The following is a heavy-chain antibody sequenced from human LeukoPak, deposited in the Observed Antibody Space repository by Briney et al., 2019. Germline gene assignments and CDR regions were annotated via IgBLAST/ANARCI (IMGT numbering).Heavy chain of an antibody. CDR3: ARHGSSSLAYFDY. CDR2: IYYSGST. CDR1: GGSISSGDYY. J-gene: IGHJ4*02. Sequence: SETLSLTCTVSGGSISSGDYYWSWIRQPPGKGLEWIGYIYYSGSTYYNPSLKSRVTISVDTSKNQFSLKLSSVTAADTAVYYCARHGSSSLAYFDYWGQGTLVTVSS. D-gene: IGHD6-6*01. V-gene: IGHV4-30-4*08.